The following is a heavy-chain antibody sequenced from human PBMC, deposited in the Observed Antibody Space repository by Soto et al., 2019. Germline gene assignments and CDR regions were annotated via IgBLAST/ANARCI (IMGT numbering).Heavy chain of an antibody. J-gene: IGHJ3*02. D-gene: IGHD3-22*01. Sequence: QVQLQESGPGLVTPSETLSLTCTVSGGSISSYCWSWIRQPPGKGLEWIGYIYYSGSTNYNPSLKSRVTISVDTSKNQFSLKLSSVTAADTAVYYSARHRPNYYDSSGRDAFDIWGQGTMVTVSS. V-gene: IGHV4-59*08. CDR3: ARHRPNYYDSSGRDAFDI. CDR1: GGSISSYC. CDR2: IYYSGST.